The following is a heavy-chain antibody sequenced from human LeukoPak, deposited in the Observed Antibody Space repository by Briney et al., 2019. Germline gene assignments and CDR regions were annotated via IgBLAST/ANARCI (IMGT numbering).Heavy chain of an antibody. Sequence: GGSLRLSCAASGFTFSTYTMNWVPQAPGKGLEWVSAISGSSSYIYYADPVKGRFTISRDNAKNSLYLQMNRLRAEDTAVYYCSRDEQYGGDLWGQGTMVTVSS. V-gene: IGHV3-21*01. J-gene: IGHJ3*01. CDR3: SRDEQYGGDL. CDR2: ISGSSSYI. CDR1: GFTFSTYT. D-gene: IGHD3-16*01.